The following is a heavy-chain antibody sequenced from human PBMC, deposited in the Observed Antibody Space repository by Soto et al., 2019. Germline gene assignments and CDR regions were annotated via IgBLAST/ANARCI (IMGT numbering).Heavy chain of an antibody. CDR3: ARDRDDYGSGNYYNRIDF. D-gene: IGHD3-10*01. Sequence: QVQLVQSGAEVKKPGSSVKVSCKASGGIFSTYAISWLRQAPGQGIEWMGGIIPLFGTPNYAQRVQGRVTITADESTSTASMELSRLRSEDTAVYYCARDRDDYGSGNYYNRIDFWGQGTLVTVSS. CDR2: IIPLFGTP. J-gene: IGHJ4*02. CDR1: GGIFSTYA. V-gene: IGHV1-69*01.